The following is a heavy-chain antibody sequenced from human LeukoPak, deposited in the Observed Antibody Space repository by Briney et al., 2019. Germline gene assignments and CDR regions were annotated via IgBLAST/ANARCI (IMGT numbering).Heavy chain of an antibody. CDR1: GFTFSSHW. J-gene: IGHJ4*02. CDR3: ARDISPPLVVDY. CDR2: MKQDGNEK. D-gene: IGHD6-6*01. V-gene: IGHV3-7*03. Sequence: GGSLRLSCAASGFTFSSHWMTWVRQAPGKGLEWVANMKQDGNEKSYVDSVKGRFTISRDNAKNSLYLQMNSLRAEDTAVYYCARDISPPLVVDYWGQGTLVTVSS.